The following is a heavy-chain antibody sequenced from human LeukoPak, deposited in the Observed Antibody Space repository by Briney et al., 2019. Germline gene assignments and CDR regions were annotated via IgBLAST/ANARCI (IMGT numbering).Heavy chain of an antibody. Sequence: PGGSLRLSCAASGFTFSDYWIDWVRQAPGKGLEWVANIKQDGSEENYLDSVKGRFTISRDNAKNSLYLQMNNLRAEDTAVYYCARNRGWQQFDYWGQGTLVTVSS. J-gene: IGHJ4*02. CDR1: GFTFSDYW. D-gene: IGHD4-23*01. CDR2: IKQDGSEE. CDR3: ARNRGWQQFDY. V-gene: IGHV3-7*01.